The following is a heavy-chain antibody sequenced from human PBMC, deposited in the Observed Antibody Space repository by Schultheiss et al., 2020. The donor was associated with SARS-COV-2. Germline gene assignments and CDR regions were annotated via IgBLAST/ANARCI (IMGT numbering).Heavy chain of an antibody. CDR3: ARGQLWFPYEY. J-gene: IGHJ4*02. D-gene: IGHD5-18*01. V-gene: IGHV3-23*01. CDR2: ISGTGRST. CDR1: GFSFDSYA. Sequence: GGSLRLSCAGSGFSFDSYAMSWVRQAPGKGLEWVSGISGTGRSTYYADSVKGRFTISRDTSTDTLYLHMNSLRAEDTAVYYCARGQLWFPYEYWGQGTLVTVSS.